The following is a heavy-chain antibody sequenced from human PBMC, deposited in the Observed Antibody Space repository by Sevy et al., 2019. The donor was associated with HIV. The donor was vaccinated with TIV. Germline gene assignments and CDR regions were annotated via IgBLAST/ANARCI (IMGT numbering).Heavy chain of an antibody. D-gene: IGHD3-16*01. CDR1: GFTFSSYS. Sequence: GGSLRLSCAASGFTFSSYSMNWVRQAPGKRLEWVSYISSSSSTIYYADSVKGRFTISRDNAKNSLYLQMNSLRDEDTAVYYCARGPGGANTAKDYYYYGMDVWGQGTTVTVSS. J-gene: IGHJ6*02. CDR2: ISSSSSTI. CDR3: ARGPGGANTAKDYYYYGMDV. V-gene: IGHV3-48*02.